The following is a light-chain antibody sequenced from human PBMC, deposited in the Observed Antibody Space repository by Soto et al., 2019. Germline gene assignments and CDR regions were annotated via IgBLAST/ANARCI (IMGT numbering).Light chain of an antibody. Sequence: QSVLTQPASVSGSPGQSITISCTGTSNDVGVYNYVSWYQHHPGKAPKLMIYEVTNRPSGISDRFSGSKSGNTSSLTISGLQAEDEADYYCSTYTSTSTLIVFGTGTKVTVL. CDR1: SNDVGVYNY. CDR2: EVT. CDR3: STYTSTSTLIV. V-gene: IGLV2-14*01. J-gene: IGLJ1*01.